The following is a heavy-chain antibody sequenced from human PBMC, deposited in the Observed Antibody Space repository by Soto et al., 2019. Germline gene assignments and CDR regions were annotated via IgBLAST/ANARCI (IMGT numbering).Heavy chain of an antibody. CDR2: IYYSGST. V-gene: IGHV4-59*01. J-gene: IGHJ4*02. CDR1: GGSISSYY. D-gene: IGHD3-10*01. Sequence: SETLSLTCTVSGGSISSYYWSWIRQPPGKGLEWIGYIYYSGSTNYNPSLKSRVTISVDTSKNQFSLKLSSVTAADTAVYYCARTIAGAHFDYWGQGTLVTVSS. CDR3: ARTIAGAHFDY.